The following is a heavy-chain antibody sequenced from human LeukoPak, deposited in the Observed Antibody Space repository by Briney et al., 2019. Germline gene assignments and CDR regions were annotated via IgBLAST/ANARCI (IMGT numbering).Heavy chain of an antibody. CDR3: ARARPSMWIDY. J-gene: IGHJ4*02. CDR2: ISYDGSDK. Sequence: RPGGSLRLSCAASGFTFSSYEMNWVRQAPGKGLEWVAVISYDGSDKFYADSVKGRFTISRDSSKNTLYLQMNSLRPEDTAVYYCARARPSMWIDYWGQGTLVTVSS. CDR1: GFTFSSYE. D-gene: IGHD5-12*01. V-gene: IGHV3-30*04.